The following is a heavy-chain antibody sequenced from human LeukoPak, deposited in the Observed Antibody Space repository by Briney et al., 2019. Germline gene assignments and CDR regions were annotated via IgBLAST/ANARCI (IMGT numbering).Heavy chain of an antibody. Sequence: SVTVSCKASGGTFSSYAISWVRQAPGQGLEWMGGIIPIFGTANYAQKFQGRVTITADESTSTAYMELSSLRSEDTAVYYCAISVDVDIVATIGSFDYWGQGTLVTVSS. CDR2: IIPIFGTA. J-gene: IGHJ4*02. D-gene: IGHD5-12*01. V-gene: IGHV1-69*13. CDR1: GGTFSSYA. CDR3: AISVDVDIVATIGSFDY.